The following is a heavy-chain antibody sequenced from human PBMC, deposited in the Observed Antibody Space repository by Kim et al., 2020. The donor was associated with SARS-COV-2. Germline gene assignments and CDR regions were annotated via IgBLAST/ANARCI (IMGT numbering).Heavy chain of an antibody. J-gene: IGHJ4*02. CDR1: GYSFTSYW. CDR2: IYPGDSDT. D-gene: IGHD3-10*01. CDR3: ARLWFGELLPTEFDY. Sequence: GESLKISCKGSGYSFTSYWIGWVRQMPGKGLEWMGIIYPGDSDTRYSPSFQGQVTISADKSISTAYLQWSSLKASDTAMYYCARLWFGELLPTEFDYWGQGTLVTVSS. V-gene: IGHV5-51*01.